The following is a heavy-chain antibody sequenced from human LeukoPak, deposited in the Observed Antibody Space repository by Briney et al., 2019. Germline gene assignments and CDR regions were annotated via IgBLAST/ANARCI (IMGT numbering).Heavy chain of an antibody. CDR1: SGSISTYY. J-gene: IGHJ6*03. CDR2: IYYSGST. V-gene: IGHV4-59*01. D-gene: IGHD1-7*01. Sequence: SETLSLTCTVSSGSISTYYWSWIRQPPGKGLEWMGYIYYSGSTNYNPSLKSRVTIVVDTSKNQFSLRLRSVTAADTAVYYCARVAGNYNYYYMDVWGKGTTVTISS. CDR3: ARVAGNYNYYYMDV.